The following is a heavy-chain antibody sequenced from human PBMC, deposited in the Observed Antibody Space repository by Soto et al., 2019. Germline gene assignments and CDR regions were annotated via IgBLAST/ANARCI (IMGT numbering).Heavy chain of an antibody. CDR1: GYTFTNYG. J-gene: IGHJ4*02. CDR3: TRDRLTLTTSLIFDF. Sequence: QVQLVQSGAEVKKPGASVKVSCKASGYTFTNYGIAWVRQAPGHGLEWMGWISPSSGKTDYRQNLQGRVTMTAATSTTTAYMELRSLRSDDTAVYYGTRDRLTLTTSLIFDFWGQGTLVTVSS. D-gene: IGHD3-9*01. CDR2: ISPSSGKT. V-gene: IGHV1-18*01.